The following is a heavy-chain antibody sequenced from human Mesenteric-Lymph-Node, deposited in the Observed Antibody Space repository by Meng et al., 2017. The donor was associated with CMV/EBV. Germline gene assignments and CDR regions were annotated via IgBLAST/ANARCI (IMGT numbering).Heavy chain of an antibody. CDR3: ARDNVNPEGFDP. J-gene: IGHJ5*02. D-gene: IGHD2/OR15-2a*01. Sequence: QVHLVQSRAEVGKPGASVMVSCKASGYTFTDFYIHWVRQAPGQGLEWMGRINPNSGVSNSAQNFQGRVTMTRDTSISTAYMELGRLTSDDTAVYYCARDNVNPEGFDPWDQGTLVTVSS. V-gene: IGHV1-2*06. CDR2: INPNSGVS. CDR1: GYTFTDFY.